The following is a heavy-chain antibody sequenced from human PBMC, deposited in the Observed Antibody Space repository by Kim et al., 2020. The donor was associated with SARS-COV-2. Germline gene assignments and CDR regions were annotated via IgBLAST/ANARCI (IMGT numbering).Heavy chain of an antibody. V-gene: IGHV5-51*01. Sequence: GESLKISCKGSGYTFTNYWIGWVRLMPGKGLEWMGIIYPADSDTRYSPSFQGQVTISLDKSLNTAYLQWSSLKVSDTAMHYCARHDLSNGGPQMGDIWGQGTKVTVSS. CDR2: IYPADSDT. CDR1: GYTFTNYW. D-gene: IGHD6-19*01. CDR3: ARHDLSNGGPQMGDI. J-gene: IGHJ3*02.